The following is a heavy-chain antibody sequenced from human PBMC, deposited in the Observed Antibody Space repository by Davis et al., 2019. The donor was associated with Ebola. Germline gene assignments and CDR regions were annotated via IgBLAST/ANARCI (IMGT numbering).Heavy chain of an antibody. CDR3: ARTNDYYYGMDV. Sequence: PGGSLRLSCAASGFTFSTYGMHWVRQAPGKGLEWVAVIWFDGSTKYYADSVKGRFTISRDNSQNTLYLQMNSLRAEDTAVYYCARTNDYYYGMDVWGQGTTVTVSS. V-gene: IGHV3-33*01. CDR1: GFTFSTYG. J-gene: IGHJ6*02. CDR2: IWFDGSTK.